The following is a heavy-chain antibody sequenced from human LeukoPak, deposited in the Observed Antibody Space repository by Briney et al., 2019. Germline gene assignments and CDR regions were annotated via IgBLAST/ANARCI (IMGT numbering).Heavy chain of an antibody. Sequence: GASLRLSCAASGFTFSDYYMSWIRQAPGKGLEWVSVIYSGGSTYYADSVKGRFTISRDNSKNTLYLQMNSLRAEDTAVFYCASGGIAARPIDYWGQGTLVTVSS. CDR3: ASGGIAARPIDY. J-gene: IGHJ4*02. V-gene: IGHV3-53*01. CDR2: IYSGGST. D-gene: IGHD6-6*01. CDR1: GFTFSDYY.